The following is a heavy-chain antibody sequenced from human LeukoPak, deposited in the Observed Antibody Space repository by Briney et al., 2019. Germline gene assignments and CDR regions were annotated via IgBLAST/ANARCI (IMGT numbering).Heavy chain of an antibody. J-gene: IGHJ3*02. Sequence: GASVKVSCKASGYTFISYGISWVRQAPGQGLEWMGWISAYNGNTNCAQKLQGRVTMTTDTSTSTAYMELRSLRSDDTAVYYCAYLSPRYCSSTSCSTDAFDIWGQGTMVTVSS. CDR1: GYTFISYG. CDR3: AYLSPRYCSSTSCSTDAFDI. D-gene: IGHD2-2*02. V-gene: IGHV1-18*01. CDR2: ISAYNGNT.